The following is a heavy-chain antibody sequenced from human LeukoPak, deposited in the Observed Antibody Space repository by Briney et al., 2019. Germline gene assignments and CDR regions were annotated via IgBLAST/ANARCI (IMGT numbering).Heavy chain of an antibody. CDR2: IWFDGSNR. CDR3: ARSGSYGSGNYYYYGVDV. Sequence: GGSLRLSCAASGFTFSSYDMHWVRRAPGKGLEWVAVIWFDGSNRYYADSVKGRFTISRDNSKNTLYLQMNSLRAEDTAVYYCARSGSYGSGNYYYYGVDVWGQGTTVTVSS. CDR1: GFTFSSYD. D-gene: IGHD5-18*01. V-gene: IGHV3-33*01. J-gene: IGHJ6*02.